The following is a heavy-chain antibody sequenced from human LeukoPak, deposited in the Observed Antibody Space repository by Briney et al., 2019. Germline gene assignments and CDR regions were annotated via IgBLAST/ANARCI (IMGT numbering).Heavy chain of an antibody. V-gene: IGHV3-30*02. CDR1: GFNFSTNG. CDR3: ARDFDDVNGNYYYIPDY. D-gene: IGHD3-10*01. Sequence: GGSLRLSCETSGFNFSTNGMHWVRQAPGKGLEWVSFIRFDGTKTFYGDSVRGRFTISRDSPKNTLYLQLSSLRGDDTAVYYCARDFDDVNGNYYYIPDYWGQGTLVTVSS. J-gene: IGHJ4*02. CDR2: IRFDGTKT.